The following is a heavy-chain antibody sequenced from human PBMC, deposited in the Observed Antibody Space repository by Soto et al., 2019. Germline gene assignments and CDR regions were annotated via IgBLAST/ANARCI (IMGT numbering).Heavy chain of an antibody. CDR1: GGSISSYY. Sequence: SETLSLTCTVSGGSISSYYWSWIRQPPGKGLEWIGYIYYSGSTNYNPSLKSRVTISVDTSRNQFSLNLSSVTAADTAVYYCARGLHSNYVTAGFDPWGQGTLVTVSS. D-gene: IGHD4-4*01. J-gene: IGHJ5*02. CDR3: ARGLHSNYVTAGFDP. CDR2: IYYSGST. V-gene: IGHV4-59*12.